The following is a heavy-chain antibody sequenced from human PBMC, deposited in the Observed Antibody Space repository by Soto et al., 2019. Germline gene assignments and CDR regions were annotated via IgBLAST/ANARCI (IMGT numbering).Heavy chain of an antibody. CDR3: ARVGSGSYYMGYYYYGMDV. Sequence: GGSLRLSCVASGFTFSSYGMHWVRQAPGKGLEWVAVIWYDGSNKYYADSVKGRFTISRDNSKNTLYLQMNSLRAEDTAVYYCARVGSGSYYMGYYYYGMDVWGQGTTVTVSS. V-gene: IGHV3-33*08. D-gene: IGHD3-10*01. J-gene: IGHJ6*02. CDR2: IWYDGSNK. CDR1: GFTFSSYG.